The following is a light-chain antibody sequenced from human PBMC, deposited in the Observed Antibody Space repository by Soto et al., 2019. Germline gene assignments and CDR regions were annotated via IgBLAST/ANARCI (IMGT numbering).Light chain of an antibody. V-gene: IGLV2-14*01. CDR3: SSYTSSSTLV. Sequence: QSVLTQPASVSGSPGQSITISCTGTSSDVGGYNYVSWYQQHPAKAPKLMIYDVSNRPSGASKRFSGTKSGNTASLTISGLQAEDEADYYCSSYTSSSTLVFGTGTKVTVL. J-gene: IGLJ1*01. CDR2: DVS. CDR1: SSDVGGYNY.